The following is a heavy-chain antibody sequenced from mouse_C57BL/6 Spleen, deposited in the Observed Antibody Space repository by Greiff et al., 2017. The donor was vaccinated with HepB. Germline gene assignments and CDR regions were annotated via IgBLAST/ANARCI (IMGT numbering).Heavy chain of an antibody. CDR1: GYTFTSYW. D-gene: IGHD2-5*01. CDR3: ARGYSNLFAC. J-gene: IGHJ3*01. CDR2: IYPGSGST. Sequence: QVQLQQPGAELVKPGASVKMSCKASGYTFTSYWITWVKQRPGQGLEWIGDIYPGSGSTNYNEKFKSKATLTVDTSSSTAYMQLSSLTSDDSAVYYCARGYSNLFACWGQGTLVTVSA. V-gene: IGHV1-55*01.